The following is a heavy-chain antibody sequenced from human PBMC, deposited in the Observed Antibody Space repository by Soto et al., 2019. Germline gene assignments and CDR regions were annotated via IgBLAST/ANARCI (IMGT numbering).Heavy chain of an antibody. J-gene: IGHJ4*02. Sequence: QVQLVQSGAEVKKPGSSVKVSCKASGVIFNTFAISWVRQAPGQGLEWMGGIIPVLGPAFYAQKFQGRVTVTADRSTSTAYLELSSLRSEDTAVYFCVRAAKRYFDYWGQGTLVTVSS. CDR3: VRAAKRYFDY. CDR2: IIPVLGPA. V-gene: IGHV1-69*06. CDR1: GVIFNTFA.